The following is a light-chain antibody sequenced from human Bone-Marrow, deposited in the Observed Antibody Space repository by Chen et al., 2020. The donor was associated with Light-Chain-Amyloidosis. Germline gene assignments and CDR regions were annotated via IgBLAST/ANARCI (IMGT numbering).Light chain of an antibody. J-gene: IGKJ3*01. CDR1: QGISTW. Sequence: DTQMTQSPFSVSASVGDRVTITCRASQGISTWVAWYQQRPGKVPKLLIYAATSLQSGVPSRFSGSGSGTDFPLTISSLQPEDFATYFCQQAYSVHLTFGPGTKVDIK. V-gene: IGKV1-12*01. CDR2: AAT. CDR3: QQAYSVHLT.